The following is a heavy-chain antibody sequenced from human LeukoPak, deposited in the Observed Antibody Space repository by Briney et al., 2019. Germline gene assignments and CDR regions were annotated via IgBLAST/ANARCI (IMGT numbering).Heavy chain of an antibody. V-gene: IGHV3-30*04. Sequence: GGSLRLSCAASGFTFSSYAMHWVRQAPGKGLEWVAVISCDGSNKYYADSVKGRFTISRDNSKNTLYLQMNSLRAEDTAVYYCARDLHYYGSGSYDYWGQGTLVTVSS. CDR1: GFTFSSYA. CDR3: ARDLHYYGSGSYDY. CDR2: ISCDGSNK. D-gene: IGHD3-10*01. J-gene: IGHJ4*02.